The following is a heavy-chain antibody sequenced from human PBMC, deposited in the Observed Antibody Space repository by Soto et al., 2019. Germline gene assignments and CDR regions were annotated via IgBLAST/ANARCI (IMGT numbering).Heavy chain of an antibody. CDR2: IYYSGST. Sequence: PSETLSLTCTVSGGCISSSSYYWGWIRQPPGKGLEWIGSIYYSGSTYYNPSLKSRVTISVDTSKNQFSLKLSSVTAADTAVYYCAREFRPGIAVAGTFQVDYWGQGTLVTVSS. CDR3: AREFRPGIAVAGTFQVDY. J-gene: IGHJ4*02. CDR1: GGCISSSSYY. V-gene: IGHV4-39*02. D-gene: IGHD6-19*01.